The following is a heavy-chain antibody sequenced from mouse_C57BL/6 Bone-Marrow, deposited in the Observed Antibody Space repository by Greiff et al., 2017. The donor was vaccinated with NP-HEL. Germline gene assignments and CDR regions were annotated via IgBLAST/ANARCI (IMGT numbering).Heavy chain of an antibody. CDR3: ASPITTVVATPSFAY. J-gene: IGHJ3*01. Sequence: EVKLVESGGGLVKPGGSLKLSCAASGFTFSSYTMSWVRQTPEKRLEWVATISGGGGNTYYPDSVKGRFTISRDNAKNTLYLQMSSLRSEDTALYYCASPITTVVATPSFAYWGQGTLVTVSA. D-gene: IGHD1-1*01. CDR2: ISGGGGNT. V-gene: IGHV5-9*01. CDR1: GFTFSSYT.